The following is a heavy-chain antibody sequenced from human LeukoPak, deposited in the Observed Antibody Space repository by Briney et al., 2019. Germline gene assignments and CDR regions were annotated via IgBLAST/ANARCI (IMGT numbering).Heavy chain of an antibody. V-gene: IGHV5-51*01. Sequence: GESLKISCKGSGYSFTSYWIGWVRQMPGKGLEWMGIIYPGDSDTRYSPSFQGHVTISADKSISTAYLQWSSLKASDTAMYYCARRPAYSSQPNAFDIWGQGTMVTVSS. J-gene: IGHJ3*02. CDR2: IYPGDSDT. D-gene: IGHD6-13*01. CDR3: ARRPAYSSQPNAFDI. CDR1: GYSFTSYW.